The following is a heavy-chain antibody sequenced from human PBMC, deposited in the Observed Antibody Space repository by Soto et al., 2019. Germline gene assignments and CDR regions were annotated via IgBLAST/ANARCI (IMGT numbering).Heavy chain of an antibody. J-gene: IGHJ6*02. CDR3: ARDPAGAAPGRYYYYGMDV. CDR2: ISYDGSNK. CDR1: GFTFSSYA. V-gene: IGHV3-30-3*01. Sequence: GGSLRLSCAASGFTFSSYAMHWVRQAPGKGLEWVAVISYDGSNKYYADSVKGRFTISRDSSKNTLYLQMNSLRAEDTAVYYCARDPAGAAPGRYYYYGMDVWGQGTTVTVS. D-gene: IGHD6-13*01.